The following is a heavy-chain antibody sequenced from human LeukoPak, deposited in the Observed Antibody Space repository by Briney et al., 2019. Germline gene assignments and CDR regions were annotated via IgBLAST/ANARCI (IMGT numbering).Heavy chain of an antibody. D-gene: IGHD3-9*01. CDR2: INHSGST. CDR1: GGSFSGYY. CDR3: ARGGGLRYFDWLLYGFDP. V-gene: IGHV4-34*01. Sequence: SETLSLTCAVYGGSFSGYYWSWIRQPPGKGLEWIGEINHSGSTNYNPSLKSRVTIPVNTSKNQFSLKLSSVTAADTAVYYCARGGGLRYFDWLLYGFDPWGQGTLVTVSS. J-gene: IGHJ5*02.